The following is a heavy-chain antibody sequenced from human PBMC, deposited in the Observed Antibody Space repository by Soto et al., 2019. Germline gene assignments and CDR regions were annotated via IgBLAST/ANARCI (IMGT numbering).Heavy chain of an antibody. J-gene: IGHJ6*03. D-gene: IGHD2-2*02. CDR2: ISGSGGST. V-gene: IGHV3-23*01. CDR3: ARGDLYSYYYYMDV. Sequence: EVQLLESGGGLVQPGGSLRLSCAASGFTFSSYAMSWVRQAPGKGLEWVSAISGSGGSTYYADSVKGRFTISRDNSKNTLYLQMNSLRAEDTAVYYCARGDLYSYYYYMDVWGKGTTVTVSS. CDR1: GFTFSSYA.